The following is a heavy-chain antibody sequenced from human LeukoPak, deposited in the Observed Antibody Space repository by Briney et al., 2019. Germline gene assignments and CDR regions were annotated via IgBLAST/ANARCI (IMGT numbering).Heavy chain of an antibody. CDR2: IWPDGINQ. D-gene: IGHD2-21*02. CDR3: AKDCGGDCHVYC. J-gene: IGHJ4*02. V-gene: IGHV3-30*02. Sequence: GGSLRLSCAASGFTFSNYGMHWVRQAPGKGLDWVAAIWPDGINQDYADSVRGRFTISRDNSKNILYLQMTSLGAEDTALYYCAKDCGGDCHVYCWGQGTLVTASS. CDR1: GFTFSNYG.